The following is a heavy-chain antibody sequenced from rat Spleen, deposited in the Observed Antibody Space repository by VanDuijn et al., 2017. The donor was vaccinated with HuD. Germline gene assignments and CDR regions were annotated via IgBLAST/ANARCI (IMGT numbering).Heavy chain of an antibody. J-gene: IGHJ3*01. CDR2: IWSGGNT. D-gene: IGHD1-4*01. V-gene: IGHV2-15*01. CDR3: IRESLPGYNSHWFVY. CDR1: GFSLSSYG. Sequence: QVQLKESGPGLVQPSQTLSLTCTVSGFSLSSYGVIWVRQPPGKGLEWIGAIWSGGNTYYNSALRSRLSISRDTSKSQVFLNVNSLQTEDTATYFCIRESLPGYNSHWFVYWGQGTLVTVSS.